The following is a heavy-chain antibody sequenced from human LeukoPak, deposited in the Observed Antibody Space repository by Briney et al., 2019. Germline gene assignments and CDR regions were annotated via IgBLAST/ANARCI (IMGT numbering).Heavy chain of an antibody. J-gene: IGHJ4*02. V-gene: IGHV4-59*08. D-gene: IGHD6-19*01. CDR3: ATRGYSSGCFDY. Sequence: PSETLSLTCTVSGGSISSYYWSWIRQPPGKGLEWIGYIYYSGSTNYNPSLKSRVTISVDTSKNQFPLKLSSVTAADTAVYYCATRGYSSGCFDYWGQGTLVTVSS. CDR1: GGSISSYY. CDR2: IYYSGST.